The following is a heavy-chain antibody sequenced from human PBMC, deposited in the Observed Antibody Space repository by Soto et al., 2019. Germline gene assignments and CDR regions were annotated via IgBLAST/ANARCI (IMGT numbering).Heavy chain of an antibody. CDR2: LSGCGGTT. Sequence: GGSLRLSCTVSGVTFSNYAMNWVRQAPGKGLEWVSSLSGCGGTTYYADSVKGRFIISRDNSKNTLYLLMNSLRAEDTALYYCAKQRADYGSGADTFYFDSWGQGAMVTVYS. J-gene: IGHJ4*02. V-gene: IGHV3-23*01. CDR3: AKQRADYGSGADTFYFDS. CDR1: GVTFSNYA. D-gene: IGHD3-10*01.